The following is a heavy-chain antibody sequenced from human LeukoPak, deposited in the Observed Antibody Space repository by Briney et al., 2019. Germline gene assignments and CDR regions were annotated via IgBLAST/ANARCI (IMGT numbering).Heavy chain of an antibody. D-gene: IGHD5-12*01. J-gene: IGHJ4*02. Sequence: SGPTLVNPTQTLTLTCIFSGCSLRASGVGVGWIRQPPGKALEWLALIYWDTDKRYSPSLKSRVTITKDTSKNQVVLTMTNMDPVDTATYYCAHSPDVVTTYYFDYWGQGTLVTVSS. V-gene: IGHV2-5*02. CDR2: IYWDTDK. CDR3: AHSPDVVTTYYFDY. CDR1: GCSLRASGVG.